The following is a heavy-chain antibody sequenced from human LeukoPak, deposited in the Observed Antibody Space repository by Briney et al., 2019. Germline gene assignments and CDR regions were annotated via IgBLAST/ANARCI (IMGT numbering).Heavy chain of an antibody. CDR3: AKTIASLGSGARYFDP. Sequence: GESLRISCKATGYSFTNYWIAWVRQKPGKGLEWMGIMHPGESEINYSPSFEGQVTISADTSISTAYLEWYSLKASDSAIYYCAKTIASLGSGARYFDPWGQGTMVTVSS. CDR2: MHPGESEI. V-gene: IGHV5-51*01. CDR1: GYSFTNYW. J-gene: IGHJ5*02. D-gene: IGHD5/OR15-5a*01.